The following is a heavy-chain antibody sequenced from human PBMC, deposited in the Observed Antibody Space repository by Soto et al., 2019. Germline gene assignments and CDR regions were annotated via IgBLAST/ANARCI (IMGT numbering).Heavy chain of an antibody. V-gene: IGHV4-31*03. Sequence: SETLSLTCTVSGGSISSGGYYWSWIRQHPGKGLEWIGYIYYSGSTYYSPSLKSRVTISVDTSKNQFSLKLSSVTAADTAVYYCARTTTVTTVGGNVDSGLGYYFDYWGQGTLVTVSS. D-gene: IGHD4-17*01. CDR2: IYYSGST. CDR3: ARTTTVTTVGGNVDSGLGYYFDY. CDR1: GGSISSGGYY. J-gene: IGHJ4*02.